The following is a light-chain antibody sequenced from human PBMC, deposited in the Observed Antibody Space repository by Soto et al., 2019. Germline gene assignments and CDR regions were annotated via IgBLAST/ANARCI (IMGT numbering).Light chain of an antibody. CDR2: GAA. Sequence: EIVLTQSPGTLSLSPGEGATLSCRASENVYINSLAWYQQKPGQPPRLLIYGAATRASAVPDRFSGSGSGADFTLTITGLEPEDLATYYCQQTYSTPYTFGQGTKLEI. J-gene: IGKJ2*01. CDR3: QQTYSTPYT. CDR1: ENVYINS. V-gene: IGKV3-20*01.